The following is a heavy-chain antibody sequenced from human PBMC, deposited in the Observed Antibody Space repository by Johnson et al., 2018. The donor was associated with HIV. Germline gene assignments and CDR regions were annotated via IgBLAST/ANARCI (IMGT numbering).Heavy chain of an antibody. V-gene: IGHV3-30*02. CDR1: GFTFSSYG. CDR3: ARGGAYCGGDCNAFDI. J-gene: IGHJ3*02. D-gene: IGHD2-21*02. Sequence: QVQLVESGGGVVQPGGSLRLSCAASGFTFSSYGMHWVRQAPGKGLEWVAFIRYDGSNNYYADSVKGRFTLSRDNAKNSLYLQMNSLRAEDTAVYYCARGGAYCGGDCNAFDIWGQGTMVTVSS. CDR2: IRYDGSNN.